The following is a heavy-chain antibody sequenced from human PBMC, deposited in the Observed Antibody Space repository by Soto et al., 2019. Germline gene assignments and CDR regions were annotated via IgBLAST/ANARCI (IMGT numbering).Heavy chain of an antibody. Sequence: EVQLLESGGGLVTPGGSLRLSCAASGFTFSEYAMSWVRQDPGKGLEWVPAISGNGGTTYYADSMRGRFTISRDNSKNTLYLQMSCLRAEDTTLHYCVKYQYHDVWSGYSFQYWGQGTLVTVSS. CDR2: ISGNGGTT. D-gene: IGHD3-3*01. J-gene: IGHJ4*02. CDR3: VKYQYHDVWSGYSFQY. V-gene: IGHV3-23*01. CDR1: GFTFSEYA.